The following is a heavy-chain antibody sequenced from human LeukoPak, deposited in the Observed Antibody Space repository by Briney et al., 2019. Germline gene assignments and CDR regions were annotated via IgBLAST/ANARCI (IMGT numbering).Heavy chain of an antibody. CDR2: IKQDGSEK. Sequence: GGSLRLSCAASGFTFSSYWMSWVRQAPGKGLEWVANIKQDGSEKYYVDSVKGRFTISRDNAKNSLYLQMNSLRAEDTAVYYCAKDDRWLQFCCWGQGTLVTVSA. CDR3: AKDDRWLQFCC. J-gene: IGHJ4*02. V-gene: IGHV3-7*03. D-gene: IGHD5-24*01. CDR1: GFTFSSYW.